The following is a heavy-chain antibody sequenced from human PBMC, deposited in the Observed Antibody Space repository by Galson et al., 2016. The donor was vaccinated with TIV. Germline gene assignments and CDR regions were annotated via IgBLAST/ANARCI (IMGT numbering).Heavy chain of an antibody. J-gene: IGHJ4*02. CDR2: MNPGDSET. CDR3: VKGKEYYEF. V-gene: IGHV5-51*03. CDR1: GYMFSAHW. D-gene: IGHD3-16*01. Sequence: QSGAEVKKPGESLIISCKASGYMFSAHWFGWVRQMPGKGPEWIGIMNPGDSETRYSPSFEGQVTISADNSISTAYLQWHSLKASDTAVYYCVKGKEYYEFWGQGTLVTVSS.